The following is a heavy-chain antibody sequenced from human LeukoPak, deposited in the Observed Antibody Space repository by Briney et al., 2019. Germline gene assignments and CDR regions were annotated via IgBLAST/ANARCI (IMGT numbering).Heavy chain of an antibody. D-gene: IGHD1-26*01. V-gene: IGHV3-9*01. CDR2: ISWNSGSI. CDR3: ARDKIVGATNFDH. CDR1: GFTFDDYA. Sequence: PGRSLRLSCAASGFTFDDYAMHWVRQAPGKGLEWVSGISWNSGSIGYADSVKGRFTISRDNAKNSLYLQMNSLRAEDTALYYCARDKIVGATNFDHWGQGTLVTVSS. J-gene: IGHJ4*02.